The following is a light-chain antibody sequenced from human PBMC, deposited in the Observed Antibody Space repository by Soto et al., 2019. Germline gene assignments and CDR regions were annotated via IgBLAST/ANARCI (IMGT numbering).Light chain of an antibody. CDR3: QHYYNNTRT. V-gene: IGKV2-28*01. CDR1: QSLLHSNGYNY. CDR2: WAS. Sequence: DVVMTQSPLSLPVTPGQPSSISCRSSQSLLHSNGYNYLDWYQKKTGQPPKLLISWASTRESGVPDRLSGSGSGTYLTLTITSMQDEDVAVYYCQHYYNNTRTFGQGTKVDI. J-gene: IGKJ1*01.